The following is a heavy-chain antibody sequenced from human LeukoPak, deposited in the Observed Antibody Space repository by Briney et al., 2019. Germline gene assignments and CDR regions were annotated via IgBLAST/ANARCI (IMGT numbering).Heavy chain of an antibody. CDR2: IYYSGST. J-gene: IGHJ4*02. CDR3: ARRELGYCSGGSCYYYFDY. Sequence: SETLSLTCTVSGGSISSYYWSWIRQPPGKGLEWIGYIYYSGSTNYNPSLKSRVTISVDTSKNQFSLKLSSVTAADTAVYYCARRELGYCSGGSCYYYFDYWGQGTLVTVSS. CDR1: GGSISSYY. V-gene: IGHV4-59*01. D-gene: IGHD2-15*01.